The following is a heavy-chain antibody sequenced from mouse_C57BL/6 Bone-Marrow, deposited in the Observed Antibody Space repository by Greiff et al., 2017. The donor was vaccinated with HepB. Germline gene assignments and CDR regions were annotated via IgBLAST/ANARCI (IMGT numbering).Heavy chain of an antibody. V-gene: IGHV5-6*01. Sequence: EVKLMESGGDLVKPGGSLKLSCAASGFTFSSYGMSWVRQTPDKRLEWVATISSGGSYTYYPDSVKGRFTISRDNAKNTLYLQMSSLKSEDTAMYYCARHEGWDAYWGQGTLVTVSA. D-gene: IGHD3-3*01. CDR2: ISSGGSYT. CDR3: ARHEGWDAY. CDR1: GFTFSSYG. J-gene: IGHJ3*01.